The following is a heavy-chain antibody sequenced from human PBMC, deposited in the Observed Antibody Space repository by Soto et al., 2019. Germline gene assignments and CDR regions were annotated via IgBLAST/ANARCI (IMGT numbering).Heavy chain of an antibody. CDR3: ARPPFPGCINGVCYPCDH. D-gene: IGHD2-8*01. J-gene: IGHJ4*02. CDR1: GGTFSSYA. V-gene: IGHV1-46*01. Sequence: ASVKVSCKASGGTFSSYAISWVRQAPGQGLEWMGMINPSGGSTDYAQKFQGRVTMTTDTSTTTVYMELSSLRSDDTAVYYCARPPFPGCINGVCYPCDHWGQGTLVTVSS. CDR2: INPSGGST.